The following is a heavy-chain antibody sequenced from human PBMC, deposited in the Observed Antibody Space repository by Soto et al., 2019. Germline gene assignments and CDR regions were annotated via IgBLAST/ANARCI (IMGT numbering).Heavy chain of an antibody. Sequence: QVQLQQWGAGLLKPSETLSLTCAVYGGSFSGYYWSWIRQPPGKGLEWIGEINHSGSTNYNPSLKSRVTISVDSSKNQFSLKLSSVTAADTAVYYCASGTVAALSTDAFDIWGQGTMVTVSS. J-gene: IGHJ3*02. CDR3: ASGTVAALSTDAFDI. CDR2: INHSGST. D-gene: IGHD6-19*01. CDR1: GGSFSGYY. V-gene: IGHV4-34*01.